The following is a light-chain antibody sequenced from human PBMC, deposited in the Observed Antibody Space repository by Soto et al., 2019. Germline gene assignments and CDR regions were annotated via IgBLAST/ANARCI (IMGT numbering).Light chain of an antibody. Sequence: DIRMTQSPSSLSASVGDRITITCQASQDINNFLNWYQQKPGKAPRLLIYDTFNVEGGVPSRFSGTGSGTDFTFTISSLQPEDIATYYFQQYENLPPTFGGGTKVEIK. CDR1: QDINNF. CDR2: DTF. CDR3: QQYENLPPT. J-gene: IGKJ4*01. V-gene: IGKV1-33*01.